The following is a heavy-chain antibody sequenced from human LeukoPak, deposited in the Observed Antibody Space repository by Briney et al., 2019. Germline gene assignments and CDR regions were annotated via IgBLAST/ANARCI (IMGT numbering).Heavy chain of an antibody. CDR3: AKDGGLWVSAHWGDS. CDR1: GFTFSSYA. D-gene: IGHD7-27*01. Sequence: GGSLRLSCAASGFTFSSYAMSWVRQAPGKGLEWVSGISGSGDNTYYADSVKGRFTISRDNSKNTLFLQMNSLRAEDTAVYYCAKDGGLWVSAHWGDSWGRGTLVTVSS. J-gene: IGHJ4*02. CDR2: ISGSGDNT. V-gene: IGHV3-23*01.